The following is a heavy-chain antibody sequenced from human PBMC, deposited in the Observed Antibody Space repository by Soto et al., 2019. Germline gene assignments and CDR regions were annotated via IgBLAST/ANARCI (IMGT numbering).Heavy chain of an antibody. Sequence: EVQLVESGGALVQPGGSLRLSCEASGFSFRDYGMSWVRQAPGKGLQWVAGIGGSGDTTNYADSVKGRFTISRDDSKNTLYLQMNSLTAEDAAVYYCGKEPFVTVFGLVTFWGQGTLVSVSS. J-gene: IGHJ4*02. D-gene: IGHD3-3*01. CDR2: IGGSGDTT. CDR3: GKEPFVTVFGLVTF. CDR1: GFSFRDYG. V-gene: IGHV3-23*04.